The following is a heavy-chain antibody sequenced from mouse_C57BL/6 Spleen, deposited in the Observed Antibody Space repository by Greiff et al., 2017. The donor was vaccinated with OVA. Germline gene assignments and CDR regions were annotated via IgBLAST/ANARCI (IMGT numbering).Heavy chain of an antibody. J-gene: IGHJ1*03. CDR3: ATDWYFDV. Sequence: VQLQESGAELVRPGASVKLSCKASGYTFTDYYINWVKQRPGQGLEWIARIYPGSGNTYYNEKFKGKATLTAEKSSSTTYMQLSSLTSEDSAVYFCATDWYFDVWGTGTTVTVSA. CDR2: IYPGSGNT. CDR1: GYTFTDYY. V-gene: IGHV1-76*01.